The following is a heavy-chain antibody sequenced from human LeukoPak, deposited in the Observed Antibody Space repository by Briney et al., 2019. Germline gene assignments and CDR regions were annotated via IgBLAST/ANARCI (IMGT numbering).Heavy chain of an antibody. CDR3: ARRDGTVVRGVISYYFDY. CDR2: IYYSGST. V-gene: IGHV4-59*08. Sequence: PSETLSLTCTVSGGSISTYYWSWIRQPPGKGLEWIGYIYYSGSTNYNPSLKSRVTISVDTSKNQFSLKLSSVTAADTAVYYCARRDGTVVRGVISYYFDYWGQGTLVTVSS. CDR1: GGSISTYY. J-gene: IGHJ4*02. D-gene: IGHD3-10*01.